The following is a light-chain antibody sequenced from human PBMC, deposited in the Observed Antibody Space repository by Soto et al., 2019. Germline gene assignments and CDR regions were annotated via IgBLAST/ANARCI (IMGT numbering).Light chain of an antibody. CDR2: GNN. CDR1: SSNIGTGFD. Sequence: QSVLTQPPSVSGAPGQRVTISCTGGSSNIGTGFDVHWYQQLPGIAPKLLIYGNNNRPSGVPDRFSGSKSGTSASLAITGLQAEDEADYYCQSYDSSLRAWVFGGGTKLTVL. V-gene: IGLV1-40*01. J-gene: IGLJ3*02. CDR3: QSYDSSLRAWV.